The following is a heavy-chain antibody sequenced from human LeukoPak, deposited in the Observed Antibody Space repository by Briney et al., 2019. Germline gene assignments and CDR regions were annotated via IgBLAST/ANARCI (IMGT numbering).Heavy chain of an antibody. V-gene: IGHV1-18*01. CDR3: ARRNYDILTGYSFHFDY. D-gene: IGHD3-9*01. J-gene: IGHJ4*02. CDR2: ISAYNGNT. Sequence: ALVKVSCKASGYTFTSYGISWVRQAPGQGLEWMGWISAYNGNTNYAQKLQGRVTMTTDTSTSTAYMELRSLRSDDTAVYYCARRNYDILTGYSFHFDYWGQGTLVTVSS. CDR1: GYTFTSYG.